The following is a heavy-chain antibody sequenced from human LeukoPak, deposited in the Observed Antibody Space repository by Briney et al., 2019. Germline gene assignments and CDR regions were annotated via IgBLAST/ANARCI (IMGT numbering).Heavy chain of an antibody. D-gene: IGHD4-17*01. J-gene: IGHJ4*02. V-gene: IGHV3-7*01. Sequence: PGGSLRLSCAASGFTFSSYWMSWVRQAPGKGLEWVANIKQDGSVKYYVDSVKGRFTISRDNAKNSLYLQMNSLRAEDTAVYYCARAIPTVTTPFDYWGQGTLVTVSS. CDR2: IKQDGSVK. CDR3: ARAIPTVTTPFDY. CDR1: GFTFSSYW.